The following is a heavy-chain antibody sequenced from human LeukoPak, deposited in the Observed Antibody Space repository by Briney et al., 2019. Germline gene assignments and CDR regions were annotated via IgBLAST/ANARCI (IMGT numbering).Heavy chain of an antibody. V-gene: IGHV4-59*01. D-gene: IGHD2/OR15-2a*01. CDR1: GGSISSYY. CDR2: IYYSGST. CDR3: ARDRSYNYFPGAFDI. J-gene: IGHJ3*02. Sequence: PSETLSLTCTVSGGSISSYYWSWIRQPPGKGLEWIGYIYYSGSTNYNPSLKSRVTISVDTSKNQFSLKLSSVTAADTAVYYCARDRSYNYFPGAFDIWGQGTMVTVSS.